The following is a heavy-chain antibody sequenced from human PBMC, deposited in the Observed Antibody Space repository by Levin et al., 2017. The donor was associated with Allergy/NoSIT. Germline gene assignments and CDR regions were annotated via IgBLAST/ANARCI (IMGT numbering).Heavy chain of an antibody. CDR3: ARRVGSSSVGFDY. Sequence: SSETLSLTCAVSGGSISSSNWWSWVRQPPGKGLEWIGEIYHSGSTNYNPSLKSRVTISVDKSKNQFSLKLSSVTAADTAVYYCARRVGSSSVGFDYWGQGTLVTVSS. V-gene: IGHV4-4*02. CDR2: IYHSGST. CDR1: GGSISSSNW. D-gene: IGHD6-13*01. J-gene: IGHJ4*02.